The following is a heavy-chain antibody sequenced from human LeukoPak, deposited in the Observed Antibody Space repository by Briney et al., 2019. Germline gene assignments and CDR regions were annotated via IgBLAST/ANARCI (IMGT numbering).Heavy chain of an antibody. CDR1: TDSISSGNYY. CDR2: IVSGGST. CDR3: ARGGYYDSSGYYRIDNWFDP. V-gene: IGHV4-39*07. D-gene: IGHD3-22*01. Sequence: SETLSLTCTVSTDSISSGNYYWGWVRQSPGQGLEWIGSIVSGGSTYHNPSLKSRVTMSIDTSNNQFSLKLSFVTAADTAVYYCARGGYYDSSGYYRIDNWFDPWGQGTLVTVSS. J-gene: IGHJ5*02.